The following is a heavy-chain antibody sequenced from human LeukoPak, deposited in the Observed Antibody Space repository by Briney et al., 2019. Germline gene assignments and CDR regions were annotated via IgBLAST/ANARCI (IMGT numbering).Heavy chain of an antibody. CDR3: ARALPHDDSSGYYYLPVLSAFDI. CDR1: GGSISSYY. J-gene: IGHJ3*02. CDR2: IYYSGST. V-gene: IGHV4-59*01. D-gene: IGHD3-22*01. Sequence: PSETLSLTCTVSGGSISSYYWSWIRQPPGKGLEWIGYIYYSGSTNYNPSLKSRVTISVDTSKNQFSLKLSSVTAADTAVYYCARALPHDDSSGYYYLPVLSAFDIWGQGTMVTVSS.